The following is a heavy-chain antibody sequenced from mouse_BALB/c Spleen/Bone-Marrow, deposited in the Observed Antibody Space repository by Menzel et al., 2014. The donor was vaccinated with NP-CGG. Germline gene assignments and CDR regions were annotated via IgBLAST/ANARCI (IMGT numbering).Heavy chain of an antibody. Sequence: VKLMESGGDLVQPGGSLKLSCAASGLTFSNYNISWVRQTPEKRLERVAYISNGGGNTYYPDTVKGRFTISRDNAKNTLYLQMTSLKSEDTAIYYCARHETGTGQYFDYWGQGTTLTVSS. V-gene: IGHV5-12-2*01. CDR1: GLTFSNYN. J-gene: IGHJ2*01. CDR3: ARHETGTGQYFDY. D-gene: IGHD4-1*01. CDR2: ISNGGGNT.